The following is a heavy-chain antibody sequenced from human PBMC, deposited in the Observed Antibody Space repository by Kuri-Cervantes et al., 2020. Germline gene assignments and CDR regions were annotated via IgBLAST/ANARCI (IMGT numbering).Heavy chain of an antibody. V-gene: IGHV3-21*03. J-gene: IGHJ4*02. CDR1: GFTVSSNY. Sequence: LSLTCAASGFTVSSNYMSWVRQAPGKGLEWVSSISSSSSYIYYADSVKGRFTISRDNAKNSLYLQMNSLRAADTAVYYCARTVVGAGGFDYWCQGTLVTVSS. CDR2: ISSSSSYI. CDR3: ARTVVGAGGFDY. D-gene: IGHD1-26*01.